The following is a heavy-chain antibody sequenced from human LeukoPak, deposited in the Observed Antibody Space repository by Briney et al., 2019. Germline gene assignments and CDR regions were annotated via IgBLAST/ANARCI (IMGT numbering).Heavy chain of an antibody. D-gene: IGHD6-13*01. V-gene: IGHV3-53*01. CDR1: GFTVSTNY. CDR3: ARRRSTSWASDI. CDR2: IYSGGST. J-gene: IGHJ3*02. Sequence: PGGSLRLSCAASGFTVSTNYMTWVRQAPGKGLEWVSVIYSGGSTYYADSVKGRFTISRDNSRNTLYRQMNSLGVEDTAVYYCARRRSTSWASDIWGQGTMVTVSS.